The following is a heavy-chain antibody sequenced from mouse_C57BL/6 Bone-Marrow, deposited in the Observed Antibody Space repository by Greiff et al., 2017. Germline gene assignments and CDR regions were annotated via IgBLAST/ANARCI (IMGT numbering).Heavy chain of an antibody. D-gene: IGHD1-1*01. V-gene: IGHV1-85*01. J-gene: IGHJ1*03. CDR2: IYPRDGST. CDR3: ASLEFDGNSGDWYVDV. CDR1: GYTFTSYD. Sequence: VQLQQSGPELVKPGASVTLSCKASGYTFTSYDINWVKQRPGQGLEWIGWIYPRDGSTEYNEKFKGKAKLTVDTSSITAYMELHSLTSEASAVYFCASLEFDGNSGDWYVDVWGTGTTVTVSS.